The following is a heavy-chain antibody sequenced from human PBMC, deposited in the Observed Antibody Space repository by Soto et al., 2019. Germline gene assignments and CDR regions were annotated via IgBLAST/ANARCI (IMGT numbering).Heavy chain of an antibody. J-gene: IGHJ6*02. CDR2: ISGSGGST. CDR1: GFTFSSYA. V-gene: IGHV3-23*01. D-gene: IGHD3-22*01. CDR3: KIAPPNKHYYGMDV. Sequence: PGGSLRLSCAASGFTFSSYAMSWVRQAPGKGLEWVSAISGSGGSTYYADSVKGRFTISRDNSKNTLYLQMNSLRAEDTAVYYCKIAPPNKHYYGMDVWGQGTTVTVSS.